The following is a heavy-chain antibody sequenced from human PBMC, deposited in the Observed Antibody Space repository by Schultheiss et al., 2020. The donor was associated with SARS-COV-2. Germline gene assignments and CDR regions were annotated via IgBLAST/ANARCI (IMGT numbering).Heavy chain of an antibody. CDR2: ISGSGGST. J-gene: IGHJ5*02. D-gene: IGHD3-3*01. CDR3: AKGRLEWLWRNWFDP. V-gene: IGHV3-23*01. CDR1: GFTFSTYA. Sequence: GGSLRLSCAACGFTFSTYAMTWVRQAPGKGLEWVSAISGSGGSTYYADSVKGRFTISRDNSKNTLYLQMNSLRAEDTAVYYCAKGRLEWLWRNWFDPWGQGTLVTVSS.